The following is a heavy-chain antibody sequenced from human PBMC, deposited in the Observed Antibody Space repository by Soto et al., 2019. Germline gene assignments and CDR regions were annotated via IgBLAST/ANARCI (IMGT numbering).Heavy chain of an antibody. CDR3: ARDPRDYVWGSYRYLKGYYFDY. V-gene: IGHV1-69*13. J-gene: IGHJ4*02. D-gene: IGHD3-16*02. CDR1: GYTFTSYA. Sequence: SVKVSCKASGYTFTSYAMHWVRQAPGQGLEWMGGIIPIFGTANYAQKFQGRVTITADESTSTAYMELSSLRSEDTAVYYCARDPRDYVWGSYRYLKGYYFDYWGQGTLVTVSS. CDR2: IIPIFGTA.